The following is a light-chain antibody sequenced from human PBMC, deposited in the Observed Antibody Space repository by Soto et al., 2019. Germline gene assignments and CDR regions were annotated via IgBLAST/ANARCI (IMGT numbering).Light chain of an antibody. CDR1: QSVASNY. CDR3: QHYGTSPWT. J-gene: IGKJ1*01. CDR2: VAS. V-gene: IGKV3-20*01. Sequence: PGERATLSCRASQSVASNYLAWYQQKPGQAPRLLMYVASRRAVGIPDRFSGSGSGTDFTLTISRLEPEDFAVYYCQHYGTSPWTFGQGTKVEIK.